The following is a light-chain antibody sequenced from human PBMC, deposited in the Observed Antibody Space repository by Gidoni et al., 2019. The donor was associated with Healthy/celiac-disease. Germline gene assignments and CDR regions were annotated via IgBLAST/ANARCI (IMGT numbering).Light chain of an antibody. CDR3: QQYNNWPLT. CDR2: GAS. CDR1: QRVSSN. Sequence: EIVMTQSPATLSVSPGERANLSCRASQRVSSNLAWYQQKPGQAPRLLIYGASTRATGIPARFSGSGSGTEFTLTISSLQSEDFAVYYCQQYNNWPLTFXXXTRLEIK. J-gene: IGKJ5*01. V-gene: IGKV3-15*01.